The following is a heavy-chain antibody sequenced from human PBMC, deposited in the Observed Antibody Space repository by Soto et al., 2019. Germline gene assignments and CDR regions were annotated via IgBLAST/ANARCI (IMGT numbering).Heavy chain of an antibody. V-gene: IGHV3-53*01. Sequence: EVQLVGSGGGLIQPGGSLRLSCAASGFTVSSNHMNWVRQAPGKGLKWVSVIYSDDNTYYADSVKGRFTISRDTSKNILYLQMNSLRAEDTAVYYCARDSSDYGDYRYGMDVWGQGTTVTVSS. CDR3: ARDSSDYGDYRYGMDV. D-gene: IGHD4-17*01. CDR1: GFTVSSNH. CDR2: IYSDDNT. J-gene: IGHJ6*02.